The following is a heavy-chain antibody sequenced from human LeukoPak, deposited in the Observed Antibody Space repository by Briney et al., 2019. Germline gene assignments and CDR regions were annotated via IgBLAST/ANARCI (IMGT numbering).Heavy chain of an antibody. CDR3: AKVSGGGLYYDGMDV. CDR1: GFTFSSYT. J-gene: IGHJ6*02. CDR2: ITTSDGNT. V-gene: IGHV3-23*01. D-gene: IGHD1-14*01. Sequence: GGSLRLSCAASGFTFSSYTMSWVRQAPGKGLEWVSTITTSDGNTYYADSVKGRFTISRDSSKNTLYLQMNSLRAEDTAVYYCAKVSGGGLYYDGMDVWGQGTTVTVSS.